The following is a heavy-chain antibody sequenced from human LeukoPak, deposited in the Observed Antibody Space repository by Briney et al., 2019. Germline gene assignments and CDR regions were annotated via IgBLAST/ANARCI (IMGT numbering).Heavy chain of an antibody. V-gene: IGHV1-46*01. CDR3: ARAKSFDI. J-gene: IGHJ3*02. CDR1: GYTFTNHY. Sequence: GASVKVSCKASGYTFTNHYMHWVRQAPGQGLEWMGILNPNDGHTTYAQMFQGRVTMTRDTSISTAYMELSRLRSDDTAVYYCARAKSFDIWGQGTMVTVSS. CDR2: LNPNDGHT.